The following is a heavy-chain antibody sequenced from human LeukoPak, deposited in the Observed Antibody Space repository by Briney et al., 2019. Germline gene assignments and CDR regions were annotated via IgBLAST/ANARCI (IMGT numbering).Heavy chain of an antibody. D-gene: IGHD6-19*01. V-gene: IGHV3-21*01. CDR2: ISSSSSYI. CDR3: ASRVAGTIDY. Sequence: GGSLRLSCAASGFTLSSYAMSWVRQAPGKGLEWVSSISSSSSYIYYADSVKGRFTISRDNAKNSLYLQMNSLRAEDTAVYYCASRVAGTIDYWGQGTLVTVSS. CDR1: GFTLSSYA. J-gene: IGHJ4*02.